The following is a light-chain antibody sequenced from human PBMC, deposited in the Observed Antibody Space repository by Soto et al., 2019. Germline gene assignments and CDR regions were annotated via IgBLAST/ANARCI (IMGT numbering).Light chain of an antibody. J-gene: IGKJ4*01. V-gene: IGKV1-39*01. CDR2: AAS. Sequence: DIQMTQSPSSLSASVEDRVIITCRASQSISNHLNWYQQKPGKAPKLLIFAASSLQSGVPSRFSGSRSGPDFTLTISSLQPEDFATYYCIQDYNYPLTFGGGTKVDIK. CDR3: IQDYNYPLT. CDR1: QSISNH.